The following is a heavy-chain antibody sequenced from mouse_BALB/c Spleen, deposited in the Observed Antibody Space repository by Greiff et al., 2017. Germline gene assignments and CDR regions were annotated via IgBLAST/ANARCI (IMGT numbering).Heavy chain of an antibody. CDR3: TRGGFAY. Sequence: QVQLKQPGAELVRPGASVKLSCTASGYTFTSYWINWVKQRPGQGLEWIGNIYPSDSYTNYNQKFKDKATLTVDKSSSTAYMQLSSPTSEDSAVYYCTRGGFAYWSQGTLVTVSA. CDR2: IYPSDSYT. V-gene: IGHV1-69*02. J-gene: IGHJ3*01. CDR1: GYTFTSYW.